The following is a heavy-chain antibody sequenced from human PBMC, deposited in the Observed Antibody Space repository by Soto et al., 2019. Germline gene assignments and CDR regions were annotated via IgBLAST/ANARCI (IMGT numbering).Heavy chain of an antibody. J-gene: IGHJ2*01. Sequence: GGSLRLSCAASGFTFSSYWMSWVRQAPGKGLEWVANIKQDGSEKYYVDSVKGRFTISRDNAKNSLYLQMNSLRAEDTAVYYCARVEYYYDSSGYWYFDLWGRGTPVTVSS. V-gene: IGHV3-7*01. CDR3: ARVEYYYDSSGYWYFDL. CDR2: IKQDGSEK. CDR1: GFTFSSYW. D-gene: IGHD3-22*01.